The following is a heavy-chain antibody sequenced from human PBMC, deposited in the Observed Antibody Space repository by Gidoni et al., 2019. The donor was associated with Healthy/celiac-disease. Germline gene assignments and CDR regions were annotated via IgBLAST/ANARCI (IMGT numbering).Heavy chain of an antibody. CDR3: ARDYEWFGEPPKYYFDY. CDR2: ISYDGSNK. J-gene: IGHJ4*02. D-gene: IGHD3-10*01. Sequence: QVQLVESGGGVVQPGRSLSLSCAASGFTFSSYAMHWVLQAPGKGLEWVAVISYDGSNKYYADSVKGRFTISRDNSKNTLYLQMNSLRAEDTAVYYCARDYEWFGEPPKYYFDYWGQGTLVTVSS. CDR1: GFTFSSYA. V-gene: IGHV3-30-3*01.